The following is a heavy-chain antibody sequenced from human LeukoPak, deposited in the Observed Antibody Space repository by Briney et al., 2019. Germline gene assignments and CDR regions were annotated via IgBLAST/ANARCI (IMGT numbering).Heavy chain of an antibody. V-gene: IGHV3-30-3*01. CDR3: AKASSNTPLGHFDY. J-gene: IGHJ4*02. CDR1: GLTFSSYA. Sequence: PGRSLRLSCAASGLTFSSYAMHWVRQAPGKGLEWVAVISYDGSNKYYADSVKGRFTISRDNSKNTLYLQMNSLRAEDTAVYYCAKASSNTPLGHFDYWGQGTLVTVSS. CDR2: ISYDGSNK. D-gene: IGHD4-11*01.